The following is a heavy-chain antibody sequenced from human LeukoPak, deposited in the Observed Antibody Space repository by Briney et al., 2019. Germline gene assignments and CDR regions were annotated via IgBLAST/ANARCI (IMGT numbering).Heavy chain of an antibody. CDR3: ARQNSSGWYYY. CDR1: GGSISSSSYY. CDR2: IYYSGST. Sequence: PSETLSLTCTVSGGSISSSSYYWGWIRQPPGKGLEWIGSIYYSGSTYYNPSLKSRVTISVDTSKNQFSLKLSSVTAADTAVYYCARQNSSGWYYYWGQGTLVTVSS. J-gene: IGHJ4*02. D-gene: IGHD6-19*01. V-gene: IGHV4-39*01.